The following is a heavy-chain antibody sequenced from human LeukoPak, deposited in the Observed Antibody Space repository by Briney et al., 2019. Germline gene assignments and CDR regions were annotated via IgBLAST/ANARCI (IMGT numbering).Heavy chain of an antibody. Sequence: GGSLRLSCAASGFTFSSYWMSWVRQAPGKGLEWVANIKQDGSEKYYVDSVKGRFTISRDNAKNSLYLQMNSLRAEDTAVYHCARQPNYGDYVDFDYWGQGTLVTVSS. D-gene: IGHD4-17*01. CDR1: GFTFSSYW. J-gene: IGHJ4*02. CDR3: ARQPNYGDYVDFDY. V-gene: IGHV3-7*01. CDR2: IKQDGSEK.